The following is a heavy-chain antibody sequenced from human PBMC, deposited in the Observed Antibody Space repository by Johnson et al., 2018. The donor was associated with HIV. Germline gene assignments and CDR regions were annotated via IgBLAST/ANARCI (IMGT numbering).Heavy chain of an antibody. CDR3: AREGLDCSGGNCYVAAFDI. Sequence: VQLVESGGGLVQPGGSLRLSCAASGFTSSSYWMHWIRQTPGKGLAWVSRIKGDGSSTAYADSVKGRFTISRDNAMQTLYLQMNNLRVEDTAVYYCAREGLDCSGGNCYVAAFDIWAQGTKVTVSS. V-gene: IGHV3-74*03. J-gene: IGHJ3*02. CDR1: GFTSSSYW. D-gene: IGHD2-15*01. CDR2: IKGDGSST.